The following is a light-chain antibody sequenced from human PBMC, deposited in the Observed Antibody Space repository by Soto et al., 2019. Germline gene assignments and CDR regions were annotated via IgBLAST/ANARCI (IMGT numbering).Light chain of an antibody. J-gene: IGKJ4*01. CDR2: DTS. CDR1: QSVINY. CDR3: QQRANWPLT. V-gene: IGKV3-11*01. Sequence: EIVLTHSPGTLSLSPGERATLSCRASQSVINYLAWYQQKPGQAPRLLIYDTSNRATGIPARFSGSGSGTDFTLIISSLEPEDFAVYYCQQRANWPLTFGGGTKVDIK.